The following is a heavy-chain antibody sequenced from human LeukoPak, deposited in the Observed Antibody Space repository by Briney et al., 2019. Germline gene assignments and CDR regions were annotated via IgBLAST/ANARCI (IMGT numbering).Heavy chain of an antibody. CDR2: IGASGGST. Sequence: GGSLRLSCAASGFTFSNVWMSWVRQAPGKGLEWVSGIGASGGSTYYADSVKGRFTISRDNSKNTLYLQMNSLRTEDTAVYYCAKAEGYDILTGLDYWGQGTLVTVSS. V-gene: IGHV3-23*01. D-gene: IGHD3-9*01. CDR1: GFTFSNVW. CDR3: AKAEGYDILTGLDY. J-gene: IGHJ4*02.